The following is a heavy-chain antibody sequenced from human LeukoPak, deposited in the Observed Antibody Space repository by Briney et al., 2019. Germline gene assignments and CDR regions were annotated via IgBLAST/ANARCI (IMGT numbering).Heavy chain of an antibody. J-gene: IGHJ4*02. CDR3: ASSGYDGGGGPSPYY. V-gene: IGHV1-2*02. D-gene: IGHD5-12*01. CDR2: IHPNSGGT. Sequence: ASVKVSCKTSGYAFIDHHMHWVRQAPGQGLEWMGWIHPNSGGTNYAQRFQGRVTMTRDTSISTVYMELSRLRSDDTAVYYCASSGYDGGGGPSPYYWGQGTLVTVSS. CDR1: GYAFIDHH.